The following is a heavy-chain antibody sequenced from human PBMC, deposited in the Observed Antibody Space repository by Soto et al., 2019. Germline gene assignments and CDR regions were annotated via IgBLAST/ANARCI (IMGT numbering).Heavy chain of an antibody. CDR2: IIPIFGTA. V-gene: IGHV1-69*13. CDR3: ARDIAVAGGAFDI. D-gene: IGHD6-19*01. CDR1: GGTFGSYA. Sequence: SVKVSCKASGGTFGSYAISWVRQAPGQGLEWMGGIIPIFGTANYAQKFQGRVTITADESTSTAYMELSSLRSEDTAVYYCARDIAVAGGAFDIWGQGTMVTVSS. J-gene: IGHJ3*02.